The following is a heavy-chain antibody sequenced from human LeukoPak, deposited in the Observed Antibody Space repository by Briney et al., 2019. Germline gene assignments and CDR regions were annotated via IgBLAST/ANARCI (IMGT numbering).Heavy chain of an antibody. J-gene: IGHJ3*02. V-gene: IGHV3-21*01. CDR3: AREAEDAFDI. CDR2: ISSSSSYI. CDR1: GFTFSNYG. Sequence: PGGSLRLSCAASGFTFSNYGMNRVRQAPGKGLEWVSSISSSSSYIYYADSVKGRFTISRDNAKNSLYLQMNSLRAEDTAVYYCAREAEDAFDIWGQGTMVTVSS.